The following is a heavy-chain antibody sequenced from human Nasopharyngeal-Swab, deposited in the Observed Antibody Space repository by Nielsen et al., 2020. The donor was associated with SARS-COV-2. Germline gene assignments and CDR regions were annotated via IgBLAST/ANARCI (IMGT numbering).Heavy chain of an antibody. CDR2: ISSSSSYI. J-gene: IGHJ6*02. CDR1: GFTFSSYN. V-gene: IGHV3-21*01. Sequence: SCAASGFTFSSYNMNWVRQAPGKGLEWVSSISSSSSYIYYADSVKGRFNISRDNAKNSLYLQMNSLRAEDTAVYYCARDGIAAAGYYYYYGMDVWGQGTTVTVSS. D-gene: IGHD6-13*01. CDR3: ARDGIAAAGYYYYYGMDV.